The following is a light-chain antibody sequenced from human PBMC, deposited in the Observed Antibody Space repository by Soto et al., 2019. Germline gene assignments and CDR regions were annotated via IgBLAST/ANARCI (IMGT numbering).Light chain of an antibody. Sequence: DIQMTQSPSTLSASVGDRVTITCRASQSISSWLAWYQQKPGKAPKLLIYDASSFESGVPSRFSGSGSGTEFTLTISSLQPDDFATYYCQQYNSYWYTFGQGTKVDIK. V-gene: IGKV1-5*01. J-gene: IGKJ2*01. CDR3: QQYNSYWYT. CDR1: QSISSW. CDR2: DAS.